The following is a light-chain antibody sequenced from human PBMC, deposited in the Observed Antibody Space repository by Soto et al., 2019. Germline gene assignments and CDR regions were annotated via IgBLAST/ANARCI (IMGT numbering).Light chain of an antibody. CDR1: QGVSSSY. CDR3: QQYGSAPRT. CDR2: GAS. Sequence: EILLTQSPGTLSLSPGDRATLSCRASQGVSSSYLAWYQQKPGQAHRLLIYGASSRATGIPDRCSGSGSGTDFTLTISRLQPDDFAVYYCQQYGSAPRTFGQGTKVEIK. V-gene: IGKV3-20*01. J-gene: IGKJ1*01.